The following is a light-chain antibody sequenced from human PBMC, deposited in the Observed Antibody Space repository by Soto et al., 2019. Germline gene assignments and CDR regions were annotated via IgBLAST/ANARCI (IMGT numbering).Light chain of an antibody. CDR1: SSDVGGYNY. CDR3: SLYISSTSYV. CDR2: DVS. V-gene: IGLV2-14*01. J-gene: IGLJ1*01. Sequence: QSALTQPASVSGSPGQSITISCTGTSSDVGGYNYVSWYQQHPGKAPKLMIYDVSNRPSGLSNRFSGSKSGNTASLTISGLAAVDEADYYCSLYISSTSYVFGTGTKVTVL.